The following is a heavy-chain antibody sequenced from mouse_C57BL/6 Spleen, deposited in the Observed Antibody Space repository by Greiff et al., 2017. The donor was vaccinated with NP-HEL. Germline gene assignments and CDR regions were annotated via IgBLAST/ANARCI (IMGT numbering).Heavy chain of an antibody. V-gene: IGHV1-26*01. CDR2: INPNNGGT. J-gene: IGHJ2*01. D-gene: IGHD1-1*01. CDR3: ARYYLNYFDY. Sequence: EVQLQQSGPELVKPGASVKISCKASGYTFTDYYMNWVKQSHGKSLEWIGDINPNNGGTSYNQKFKGKATLTVDKSASTAYMELRSRTSEDSAVYYCARYYLNYFDYWGQGTTLTVSS. CDR1: GYTFTDYY.